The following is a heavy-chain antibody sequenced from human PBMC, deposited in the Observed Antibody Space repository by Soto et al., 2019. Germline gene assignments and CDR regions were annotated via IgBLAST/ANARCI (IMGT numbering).Heavy chain of an antibody. Sequence: SETLSLTCTVSGGSISSSRYYWGWIRQPPGKGLEWIGSIYYSGSTYYNPSLKSRVTISVDTSKNQFSLKLSSVTAADTAVYYCARQLGSSGWYYFDYWGQGTLVTVSS. V-gene: IGHV4-39*01. CDR3: ARQLGSSGWYYFDY. D-gene: IGHD6-19*01. CDR2: IYYSGST. J-gene: IGHJ4*02. CDR1: GGSISSSRYY.